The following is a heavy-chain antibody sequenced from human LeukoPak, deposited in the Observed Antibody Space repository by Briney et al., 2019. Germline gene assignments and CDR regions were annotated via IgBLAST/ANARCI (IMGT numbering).Heavy chain of an antibody. D-gene: IGHD3-3*01. CDR3: ARESGYAEPVDY. CDR1: GGSISNYC. CDR2: IYITGST. J-gene: IGHJ4*02. V-gene: IGHV4-4*07. Sequence: SPSETLSLTCTVSGGSISNYCWSWIRQSAGKGLEWIGRIYITGSTNYNPSLKSRVSMSLDTSKNQLSLKLSSVTAADTAVYYCARESGYAEPVDYWGQGTLVTVSS.